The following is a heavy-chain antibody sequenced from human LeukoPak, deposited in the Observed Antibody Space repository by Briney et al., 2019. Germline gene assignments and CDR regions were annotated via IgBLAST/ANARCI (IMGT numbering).Heavy chain of an antibody. CDR1: EFTFSSYV. V-gene: IGHV3-74*01. Sequence: PGGSLRLSCAASEFTFSSYVMSWVRQAPGKGLVWVSRINSDGGSTTYADSVKGRFTISRDNAKNTLYLQMNSLRAEDTAVYFCARDFRRAFDYWGQGTLVTVSS. CDR2: INSDGGST. CDR3: ARDFRRAFDY. J-gene: IGHJ4*02.